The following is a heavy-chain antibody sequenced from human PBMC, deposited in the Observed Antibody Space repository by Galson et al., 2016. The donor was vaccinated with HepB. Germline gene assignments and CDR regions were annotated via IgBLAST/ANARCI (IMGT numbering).Heavy chain of an antibody. CDR2: IYYSGGT. D-gene: IGHD2-15*01. CDR3: AGYEVVSFDY. CDR1: GGSISSRGYY. V-gene: IGHV4-31*03. Sequence: TLSLTCTVSGGSISSRGYYWSWIRQHPGKGLEWIGYIYYSGGTYYNPSLQSRLTISLVTSKNHFSLKLDSVTAADTAVYYCAGYEVVSFDYWGQGTLVTVSS. J-gene: IGHJ4*02.